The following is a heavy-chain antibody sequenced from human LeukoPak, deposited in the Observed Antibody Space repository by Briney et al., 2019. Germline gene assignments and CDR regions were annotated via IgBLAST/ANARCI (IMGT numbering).Heavy chain of an antibody. J-gene: IGHJ4*02. CDR1: GYTFTGYY. CDR3: ARDTVGGTYYGEFDY. D-gene: IGHD1-26*01. Sequence: ASVKVSFKASGYTFTGYYMHWVRQAPGQGLEWMGWINPNSGGTNYAQKFQGRVTMTRDTSISTAYMELSRLRSDDTAVYYCARDTVGGTYYGEFDYWGQGTLVTVSS. V-gene: IGHV1-2*02. CDR2: INPNSGGT.